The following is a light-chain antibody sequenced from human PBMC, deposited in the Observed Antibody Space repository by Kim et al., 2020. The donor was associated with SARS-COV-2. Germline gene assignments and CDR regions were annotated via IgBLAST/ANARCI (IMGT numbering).Light chain of an antibody. CDR1: SSDVGSYNL. J-gene: IGLJ2*01. CDR2: EVS. Sequence: QSALTQPASVSGSPGQSITISCTGTSSDVGSYNLVSWYQQHPGKAPKLTIYEVSKRPSGVSNRFSGSKSGNTASLTISGLQAEDEADYYCSSYAGSSTYVFGGGTQLTVL. CDR3: SSYAGSSTYV. V-gene: IGLV2-23*02.